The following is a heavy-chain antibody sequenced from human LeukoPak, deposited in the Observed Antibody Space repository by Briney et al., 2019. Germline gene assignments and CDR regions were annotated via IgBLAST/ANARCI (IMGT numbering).Heavy chain of an antibody. CDR1: GGSFSGYY. Sequence: SETLSLTCAVYGGSFSGYYWSWIRQPPGEGLEWIGEINHSGSTNYNPSLKSRVTISVDTSKNQFSLKLSSVTAADTAVYYCVLNLDYDFWSGYQTYWGQGTLVTVSS. J-gene: IGHJ4*02. V-gene: IGHV4-34*01. CDR2: INHSGST. D-gene: IGHD3-3*01. CDR3: VLNLDYDFWSGYQTY.